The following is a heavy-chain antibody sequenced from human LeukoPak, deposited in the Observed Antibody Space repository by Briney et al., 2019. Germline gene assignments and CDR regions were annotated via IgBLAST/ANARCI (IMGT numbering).Heavy chain of an antibody. D-gene: IGHD1-26*01. CDR2: ISGSGGST. J-gene: IGHJ4*02. CDR1: GFTFSSFP. Sequence: GGSLRLSCAASGFTFSSFPRSWVPQAPGKGLEWFSAISGSGGSTYYADSVKGRFTISRDNSKNTLYLQMNSLRAEDTAVYYCAQPPSSGSYPDYWGQGTLVTVSS. V-gene: IGHV3-23*01. CDR3: AQPPSSGSYPDY.